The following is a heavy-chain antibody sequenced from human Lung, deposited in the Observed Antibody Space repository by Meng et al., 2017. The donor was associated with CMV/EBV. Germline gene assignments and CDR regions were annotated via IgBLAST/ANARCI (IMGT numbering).Heavy chain of an antibody. CDR3: ARIVVPAAIDY. J-gene: IGHJ4*02. CDR2: IYSGGST. CDR1: GFTVSSNY. V-gene: IGHV3-53*01. D-gene: IGHD2-2*02. Sequence: GEXXTISCAASGFTVSSNYMGWVRQAPGKGLGWVSVIYSGGSTYYADSVKGRFTISRDNSKNTLYLQMSSLRAEDTAVYYCARIVVPAAIDYWGQGTLVTVSS.